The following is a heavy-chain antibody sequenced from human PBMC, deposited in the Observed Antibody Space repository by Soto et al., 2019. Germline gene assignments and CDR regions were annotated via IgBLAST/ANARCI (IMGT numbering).Heavy chain of an antibody. CDR3: ARHGVGGYGPDGVYYYYGMDV. CDR1: GYSFTSYW. Sequence: GESLKISCKGSGYSFTSYWISWVRQMPGKGLEWMGRIDPSDSYTNYSPSFQGHVTISADKSISTAYLQWSSLKASDTAMYYCARHGVGGYGPDGVYYYYGMDVWGQGT. CDR2: IDPSDSYT. D-gene: IGHD5-12*01. V-gene: IGHV5-10-1*01. J-gene: IGHJ6*02.